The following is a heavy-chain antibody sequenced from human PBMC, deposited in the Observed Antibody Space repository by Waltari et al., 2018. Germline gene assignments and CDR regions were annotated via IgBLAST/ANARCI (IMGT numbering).Heavy chain of an antibody. Sequence: QVQLQESGPGLVKPSETLSLTCTVSGGSISSYYWSWIRQPAGKGLEWIGRIYTSGSTNYNPSLKSRVTMSVDTSKNQFSLKLSSVTAADTAVYYCARELAVATYYYYYMDVWGKGTTVTISS. J-gene: IGHJ6*03. CDR3: ARELAVATYYYYYMDV. D-gene: IGHD6-19*01. CDR2: IYTSGST. CDR1: GGSISSYY. V-gene: IGHV4-4*07.